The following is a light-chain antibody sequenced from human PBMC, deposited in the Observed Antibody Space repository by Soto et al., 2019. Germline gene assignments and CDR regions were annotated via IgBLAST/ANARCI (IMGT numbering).Light chain of an antibody. V-gene: IGKV4-1*01. CDR2: WAS. Sequence: DIVMTQSPDSLAVSLGERATINCKSSQSVLYSSNNTNYLAWYQQRPGQPPKLLIYWASTRESGVPDRFSGSGSGTDFTLTITSLQAEDVAVYYCQQYESTTPTFGQGTKLEIK. J-gene: IGKJ2*01. CDR1: QSVLYSSNNTNY. CDR3: QQYESTTPT.